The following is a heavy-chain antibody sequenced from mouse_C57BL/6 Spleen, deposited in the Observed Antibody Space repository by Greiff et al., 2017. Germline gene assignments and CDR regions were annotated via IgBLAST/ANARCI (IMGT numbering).Heavy chain of an antibody. V-gene: IGHV3-6*01. CDR2: ISYDGSN. Sequence: EVQLQESGPGLVKPSQSLSLTCSVTGYSITSGYYWNWILQFPGNKLEWMGYISYDGSNNYNPSLKNRISITRDTSKNQLFLKLNSVTTEDTATYYCAREEGYGYFDYWGQGTTLTVSS. CDR3: AREEGYGYFDY. D-gene: IGHD3-1*01. CDR1: GYSITSGYY. J-gene: IGHJ2*01.